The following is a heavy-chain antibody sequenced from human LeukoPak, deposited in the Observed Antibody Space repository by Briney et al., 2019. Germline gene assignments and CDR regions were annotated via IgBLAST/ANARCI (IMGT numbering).Heavy chain of an antibody. Sequence: GGSLRLSCAASGFTFSSYAMSWVRQAPGKGLEWVSAISGSGGSTYYADSVKGRFTISRDNSKNTLYLQMNSLRAEDTAVYYCAKGALFGVVQPPYYFDYWGQGTLVTVSS. CDR1: GFTFSSYA. CDR3: AKGALFGVVQPPYYFDY. CDR2: ISGSGGST. V-gene: IGHV3-23*01. J-gene: IGHJ4*02. D-gene: IGHD3-3*01.